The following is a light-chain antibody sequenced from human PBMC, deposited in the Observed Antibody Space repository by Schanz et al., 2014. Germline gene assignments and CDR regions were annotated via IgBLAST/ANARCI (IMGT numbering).Light chain of an antibody. CDR2: DVS. CDR1: SSDVGGYNQ. V-gene: IGLV2-8*01. J-gene: IGLJ1*01. CDR3: SSYAGNKCV. Sequence: QSALTQPPSASGSPGQSVTISCTGTSSDVGGYNQVSWYQQHPGKAPKLMIYDVSKRPSGVPDRFSGSKSGNTASLTVSGLWAGDEAGYCCSSYAGNKCVFGTGTQLTVL.